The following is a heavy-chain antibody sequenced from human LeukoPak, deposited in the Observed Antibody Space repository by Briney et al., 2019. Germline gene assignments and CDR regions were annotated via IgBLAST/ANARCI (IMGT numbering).Heavy chain of an antibody. CDR1: GLTVSCNY. Sequence: GGSLRLSCAASGLTVSCNYMSWVRQAPGEGLEWVSVIYSGGTTYYADSVKGRFTISRDNSKNTLYLQMDSLRAEDTAVYYCARSMRVSWIQMWFDIWGQGTMVTVSS. V-gene: IGHV3-53*01. CDR2: IYSGGTT. D-gene: IGHD5-18*01. J-gene: IGHJ3*02. CDR3: ARSMRVSWIQMWFDI.